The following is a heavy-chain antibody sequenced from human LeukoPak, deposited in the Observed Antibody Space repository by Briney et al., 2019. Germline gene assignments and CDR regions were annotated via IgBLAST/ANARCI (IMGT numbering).Heavy chain of an antibody. CDR3: ASRTRFGELRFDY. CDR1: GGSISTSSYY. D-gene: IGHD3-10*01. Sequence: SETLSLTCTVSGGSISTSSYYWGWIRQPPGKGLEWIGSIYYTGSTYYNPSLNSRVTVSVDMSKNQFSLKLSSVTAADTAVYYCASRTRFGELRFDYWGQGTLVTVSS. V-gene: IGHV4-39*01. CDR2: IYYTGST. J-gene: IGHJ4*02.